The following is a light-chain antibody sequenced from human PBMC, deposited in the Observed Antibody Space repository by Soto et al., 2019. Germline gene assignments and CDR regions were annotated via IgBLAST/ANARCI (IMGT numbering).Light chain of an antibody. J-gene: IGKJ3*01. Sequence: DIQMTQSPSSLAASVGERVTITCRASQNIHSFLNWYQQKPGKAPQVLIYGGSALQSGVPSRFSGSGSGTDFTLTISSLRPEDFASYFCQQSYNIPFTFGPGTKVDIK. V-gene: IGKV1-39*01. CDR3: QQSYNIPFT. CDR2: GGS. CDR1: QNIHSF.